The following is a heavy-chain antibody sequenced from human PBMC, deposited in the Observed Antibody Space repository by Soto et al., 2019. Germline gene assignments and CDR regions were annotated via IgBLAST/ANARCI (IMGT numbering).Heavy chain of an antibody. J-gene: IGHJ5*02. D-gene: IGHD1-1*01. CDR1: GFTSSVYW. CDR3: ASVQPAHDAFLS. CDR2: INRDGSLK. V-gene: IGHV3-7*01. Sequence: EVQLVESGGGLVQPGGSLRLSCEVSGFTSSVYWISWVRQAPGQGLEGVANINRDGSLKQYLDSVKGRFTISRDRAQNSLDLQMNSLRDEDTAVYNCASVQPAHDAFLSWGQGTLVTVSS.